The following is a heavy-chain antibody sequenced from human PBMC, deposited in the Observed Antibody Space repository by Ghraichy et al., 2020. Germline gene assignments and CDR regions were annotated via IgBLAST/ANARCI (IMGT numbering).Heavy chain of an antibody. CDR2: IYYSGST. CDR3: ARHLYFGVFDY. Sequence: SETLSLTCTVSGGSISSSSYYWGWIRQPPGKGLEWIGSIYYSGSTYYNPSLKSRVTISVDTSKNQFSLKLSSVTAADTAVYYCARHLYFGVFDYWGQGTLVTVSS. CDR1: GGSISSSSYY. D-gene: IGHD3-10*01. J-gene: IGHJ4*02. V-gene: IGHV4-39*01.